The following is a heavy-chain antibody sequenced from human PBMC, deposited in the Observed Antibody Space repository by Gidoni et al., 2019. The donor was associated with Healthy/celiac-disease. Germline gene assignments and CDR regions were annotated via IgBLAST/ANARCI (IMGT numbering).Heavy chain of an antibody. Sequence: FTISRDNAKNSLYLQMNSLRAEDTAVYYCARDITTAFHWFDPWGQGTLVTVSS. D-gene: IGHD1-20*01. V-gene: IGHV3-11*01. J-gene: IGHJ5*02. CDR3: ARDITTAFHWFDP.